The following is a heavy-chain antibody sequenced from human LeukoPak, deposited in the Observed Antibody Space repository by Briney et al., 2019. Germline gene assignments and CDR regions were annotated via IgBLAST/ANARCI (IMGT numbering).Heavy chain of an antibody. CDR1: GFTFSSYG. J-gene: IGHJ6*03. CDR3: AKVAYYYGSGYMDV. D-gene: IGHD3-10*01. V-gene: IGHV3-33*06. Sequence: GGSLRLSCAASGFTFSSYGMHWVRQAPGKGLEWVAVIWYDGSNKYYADSVKGRFTISRDNSKNTLYLQMNSLRAEDTAVYYRAKVAYYYGSGYMDVWGKGTTVTVSS. CDR2: IWYDGSNK.